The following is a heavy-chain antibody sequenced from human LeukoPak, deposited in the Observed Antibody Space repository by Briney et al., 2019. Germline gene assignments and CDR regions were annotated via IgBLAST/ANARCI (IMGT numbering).Heavy chain of an antibody. V-gene: IGHV3-7*01. Sequence: AGGSLRLSCAASGFTFSSYWMSWVRQAPGKGLEWVANIKQDGSEKYYVDSVKGRFTISRDNAKNSLYLQMNSLRAEDTAVYYCARPLVVVVAAPFDYWGQGTLVTVSS. CDR2: IKQDGSEK. CDR1: GFTFSSYW. D-gene: IGHD2-15*01. J-gene: IGHJ4*02. CDR3: ARPLVVVVAAPFDY.